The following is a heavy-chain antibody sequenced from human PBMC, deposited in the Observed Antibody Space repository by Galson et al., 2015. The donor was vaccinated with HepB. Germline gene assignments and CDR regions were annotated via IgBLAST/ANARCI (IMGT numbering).Heavy chain of an antibody. Sequence: SVKVSCKASGGTFSSYAISWVRQAPGQGLEWMGGIIPIFGTANYAQKFQGRVTITADESTSTAYMELSSLRSEDTAVYYCARDFRIAARPDPWFDPWGQGTLVTVSS. J-gene: IGHJ5*02. D-gene: IGHD6-6*01. V-gene: IGHV1-69*13. CDR2: IIPIFGTA. CDR1: GGTFSSYA. CDR3: ARDFRIAARPDPWFDP.